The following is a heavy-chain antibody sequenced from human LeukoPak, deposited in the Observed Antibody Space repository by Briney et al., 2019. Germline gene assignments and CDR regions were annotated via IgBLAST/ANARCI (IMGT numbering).Heavy chain of an antibody. CDR2: ISAYNGNT. J-gene: IGHJ5*02. CDR1: GYTFTSYG. Sequence: ASVKVSCKASGYTFTSYGISWVRQAPGQGLEWMGWISAYNGNTNYAQKLQGRVTMTTDTSTSTAYMELRSLRSDDTAVYYCARDTPIVVVPAAMSTWFDPWGQGTLVTVSS. V-gene: IGHV1-18*01. D-gene: IGHD2-2*01. CDR3: ARDTPIVVVPAAMSTWFDP.